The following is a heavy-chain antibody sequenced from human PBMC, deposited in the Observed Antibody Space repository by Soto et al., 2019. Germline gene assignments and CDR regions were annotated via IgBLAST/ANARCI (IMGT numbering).Heavy chain of an antibody. Sequence: SETLSLTCPVSGDSIISPSYYWAWMRQPPGKGLEWIGEITHSGSTNYNQSLKSRVTISVDTSKNQFSVNLNSVTAADTAVYYCARSSVRGWSYWGQGTLVTV. CDR1: GDSIISPSYY. V-gene: IGHV4-39*07. J-gene: IGHJ4*02. D-gene: IGHD3-10*02. CDR2: ITHSGST. CDR3: ARSSVRGWSY.